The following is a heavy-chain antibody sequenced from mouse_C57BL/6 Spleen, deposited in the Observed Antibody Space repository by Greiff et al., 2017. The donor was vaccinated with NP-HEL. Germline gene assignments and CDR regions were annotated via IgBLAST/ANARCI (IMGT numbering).Heavy chain of an antibody. Sequence: QVQLQQSGAELVRPGASVKLSCKASGYTFTDYYINWVKQRPGQGLEWIARIYPGSGNTYYNEKFKGKATLTAEKSSSTAYMQLSSLTSEDSAVYFCAREEFITTGYAMDYWGQGTSVTVSS. CDR2: IYPGSGNT. J-gene: IGHJ4*01. D-gene: IGHD1-1*01. CDR1: GYTFTDYY. CDR3: AREEFITTGYAMDY. V-gene: IGHV1-76*01.